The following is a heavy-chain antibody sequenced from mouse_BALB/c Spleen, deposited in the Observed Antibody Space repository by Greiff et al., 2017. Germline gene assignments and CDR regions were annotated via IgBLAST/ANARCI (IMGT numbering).Heavy chain of an antibody. CDR1: GFTFTDYY. CDR3: ARNRYDDYAMDY. V-gene: IGHV7-3*02. J-gene: IGHJ4*01. D-gene: IGHD2-14*01. CDR2: IRNKANGYTT. Sequence: EVQRVESGGGLVQPGGSLRLSCATSGFTFTDYYMSWVRQPPGKALEWLGFIRNKANGYTTEYSASVKGRFTISRDNSQSILYLQMNTLRAEDSATYYCARNRYDDYAMDYWGQGTSVTVSS.